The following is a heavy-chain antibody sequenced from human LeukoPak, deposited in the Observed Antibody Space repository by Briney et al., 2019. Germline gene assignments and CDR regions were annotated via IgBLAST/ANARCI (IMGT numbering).Heavy chain of an antibody. CDR2: ITSSGSYT. J-gene: IGHJ4*02. D-gene: IGHD5-12*01. V-gene: IGHV3-11*06. CDR3: ARYPVGNYDSGFDY. CDR1: GFTFTDYY. Sequence: GGSLRLSCAASGFTFTDYYMTWVRQAPGKGLEWVSYITSSGSYTNYADSVKGRFTISTDNANNSLYLQMNSLRAEDTAVYYCARYPVGNYDSGFDYWGQGSLVIVSS.